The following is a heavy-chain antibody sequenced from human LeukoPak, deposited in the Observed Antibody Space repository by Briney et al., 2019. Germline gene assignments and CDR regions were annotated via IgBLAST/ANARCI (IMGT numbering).Heavy chain of an antibody. Sequence: ASVKVSCKVSGYTLTELSMHWVRQAPGKGLEWMGGFDPEDGETIYAQKFQGRVTMTEDTSTDTAYMELSSLRSEDTAVYYCARPTIVVITRDYYGMDVWGQGTTVTVSS. J-gene: IGHJ6*02. CDR2: FDPEDGET. CDR1: GYTLTELS. V-gene: IGHV1-24*01. CDR3: ARPTIVVITRDYYGMDV. D-gene: IGHD3-22*01.